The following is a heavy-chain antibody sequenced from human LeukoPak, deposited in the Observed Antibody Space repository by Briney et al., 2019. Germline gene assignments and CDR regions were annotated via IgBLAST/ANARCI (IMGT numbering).Heavy chain of an antibody. D-gene: IGHD3-3*01. V-gene: IGHV4-61*02. CDR2: IYTSGST. Sequence: SETLSLTCTVSGGSISSGSYYWSWIRQPAGKGLEWIGRIYTSGSTNYNPSLQSRVTISVDTSKNQFSLKLSSVTAADTAVYYCARGLYYDFWSGYPYFVFWGQGTLVTVSS. CDR1: GGSISSGSYY. J-gene: IGHJ4*02. CDR3: ARGLYYDFWSGYPYFVF.